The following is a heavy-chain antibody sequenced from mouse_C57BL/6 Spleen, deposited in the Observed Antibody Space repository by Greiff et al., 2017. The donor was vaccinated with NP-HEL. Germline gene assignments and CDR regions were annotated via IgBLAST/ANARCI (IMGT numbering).Heavy chain of an antibody. J-gene: IGHJ2*01. CDR2: ISYDGSN. D-gene: IGHD1-1*01. V-gene: IGHV3-6*01. CDR3: ARGGGYGRYFDY. Sequence: ESGPGLVKPSQSLSLTCSVTGYSITSGYYWNWIRQFPGNKLEWMGYISYDGSNNYIPSLKNRISITRDTSKNQFFLKLNSVTTEDTATYYCARGGGYGRYFDYWGQGTTLTVSS. CDR1: GYSITSGYY.